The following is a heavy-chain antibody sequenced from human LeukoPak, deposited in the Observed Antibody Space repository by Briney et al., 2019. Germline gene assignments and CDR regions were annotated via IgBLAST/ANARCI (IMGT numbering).Heavy chain of an antibody. CDR3: ARGSTRGVGY. CDR2: ISYDGSNK. J-gene: IGHJ4*02. D-gene: IGHD3-10*01. V-gene: IGHV3-30*03. Sequence: GRSLRLSCAASGFTFSSYGMHWVRQAPGKGLEWVAVISYDGSNKYYADSVKGRFTISRDNSKNTLYLQMNSLRAEDTAVYYCARGSTRGVGYWGQGTLVTVSS. CDR1: GFTFSSYG.